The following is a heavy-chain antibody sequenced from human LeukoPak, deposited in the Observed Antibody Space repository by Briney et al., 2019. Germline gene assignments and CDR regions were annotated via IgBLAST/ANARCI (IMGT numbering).Heavy chain of an antibody. CDR2: ISSVHSAM. J-gene: IGHJ4*02. CDR1: GFTLSSYP. CDR3: ARATTYNFFNY. V-gene: IGHV3-48*01. Sequence: VGSLRLSCAASGFTLSSYPMNWVRHAPGKGLEWMSHISSVHSAMYYEDSVTGRFTISRDSAKNSLFLQMSSLRAGDTAMYYCARATTYNFFNYWGQGTLVTVSS. D-gene: IGHD1-7*01.